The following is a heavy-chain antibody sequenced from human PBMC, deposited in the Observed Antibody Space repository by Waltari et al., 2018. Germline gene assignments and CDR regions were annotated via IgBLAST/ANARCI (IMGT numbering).Heavy chain of an antibody. CDR1: GFTFSSYS. Sequence: EVQLVESGGGLVQPGGSLRLSCAASGFTFSSYSMNWVRQAPGKGLEWVSYISSSSTIYYADSVKGRFTISRDNAKNALYLQMNSLRDEDTAVYYCARMGTDTAMVTHNWFDPWGQGTLVTVSS. J-gene: IGHJ5*02. D-gene: IGHD5-18*01. CDR2: ISSSSTI. CDR3: ARMGTDTAMVTHNWFDP. V-gene: IGHV3-48*02.